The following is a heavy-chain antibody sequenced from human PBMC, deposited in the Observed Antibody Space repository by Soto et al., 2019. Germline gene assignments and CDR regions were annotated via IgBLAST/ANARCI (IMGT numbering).Heavy chain of an antibody. D-gene: IGHD4-17*01. CDR3: ARDYGDYVSYFDY. J-gene: IGHJ4*02. CDR2: ISGYNGNT. Sequence: ASVKVSCKASGYTFTSYGMSCVRQAPGQGLEWMGWISGYNGNTKYQQKIRGRVTTTTDKSTSTDYMEMRSLRSQDTAVYYCARDYGDYVSYFDYWGQGTLVTVSS. V-gene: IGHV1-18*01. CDR1: GYTFTSYG.